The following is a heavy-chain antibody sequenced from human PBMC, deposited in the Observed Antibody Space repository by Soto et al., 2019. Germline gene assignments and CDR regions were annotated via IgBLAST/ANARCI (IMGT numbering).Heavy chain of an antibody. CDR1: GFTFSSYW. CDR2: INSDGSST. D-gene: IGHD6-13*01. CDR3: ARDKGSIAAAGWGFDY. Sequence: EVQLVESGGGLVQPGGSLRLSCAASGFTFSSYWMHWVRQAPGKGLVWVSRINSDGSSTSYADSVKGRFTISRDNAKNTLDLQMNSLRAEDTAVYYCARDKGSIAAAGWGFDYWGQGTLVNVSS. V-gene: IGHV3-74*01. J-gene: IGHJ4*02.